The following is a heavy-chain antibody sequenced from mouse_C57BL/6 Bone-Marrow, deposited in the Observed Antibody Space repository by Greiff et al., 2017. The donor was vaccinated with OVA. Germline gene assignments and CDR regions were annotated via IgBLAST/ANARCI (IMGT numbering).Heavy chain of an antibody. CDR1: GFTFSDFY. CDR3: ARDARYFDV. CDR2: SRNKANDYTT. J-gene: IGHJ1*03. Sequence: DVMLVESGGGLVQSGRSLRLSCATSGFTFSDFYMEWVRQAPGKGLEWIAASRNKANDYTTEYSASVKGRFIVSRDTSQSILYLQMNALRAEDTAIYYCARDARYFDVWGTGTTVTVSS. V-gene: IGHV7-1*01.